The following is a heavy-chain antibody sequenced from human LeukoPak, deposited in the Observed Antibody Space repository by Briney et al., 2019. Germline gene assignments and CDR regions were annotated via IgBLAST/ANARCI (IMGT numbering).Heavy chain of an antibody. CDR1: GFTFSSYS. CDR2: INWNGGST. CDR3: ARVSSSSGGWNWFDP. V-gene: IGHV3-20*04. J-gene: IGHJ5*02. D-gene: IGHD6-6*01. Sequence: PGGSLRLSCAASGFTFSSYSMNWVRQAPGKGLEWVSGINWNGGSTGYADSVKGRFTISRDNAKNSLYLQMNSLRAEDTALYYCARVSSSSGGWNWFDPWGQGTLVTVSS.